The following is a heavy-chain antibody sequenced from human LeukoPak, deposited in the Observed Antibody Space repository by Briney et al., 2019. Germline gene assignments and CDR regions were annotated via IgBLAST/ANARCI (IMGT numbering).Heavy chain of an antibody. CDR2: ISGSGGST. CDR1: GFTFSSYG. Sequence: PGGSLRLSCAASGFTFSSYGMSWVRQAPGKGLEWVSAISGSGGSTYYADSVKGRFTISRDNSKNTLYLQMNSLRAEDTAVYYCAREGDGDYYLDYWGQGTLVTVSS. CDR3: AREGDGDYYLDY. J-gene: IGHJ4*02. V-gene: IGHV3-23*01. D-gene: IGHD4-17*01.